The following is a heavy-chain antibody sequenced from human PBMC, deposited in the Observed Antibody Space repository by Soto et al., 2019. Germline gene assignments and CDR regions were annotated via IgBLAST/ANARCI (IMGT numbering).Heavy chain of an antibody. V-gene: IGHV1-18*01. CDR3: ARASPPVDY. Sequence: QVQLLQSGAEVKKPGASVKVSCKASGYTFTSDVITWVRQDPGQGLEWMGWSSAYNGNTKYAQKLQGRVTMTTDTSTSTAYLELRSLRSDDTAVYYCARASPPVDYWGQGTLVTVSS. CDR2: SSAYNGNT. CDR1: GYTFTSDV. J-gene: IGHJ4*02.